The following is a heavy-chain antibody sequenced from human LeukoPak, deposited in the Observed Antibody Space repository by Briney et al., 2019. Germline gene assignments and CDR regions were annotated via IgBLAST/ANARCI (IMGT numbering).Heavy chain of an antibody. CDR2: ISSSGGST. CDR1: GITLSNYG. CDR3: AKRGVVIRVILVGFHKEAYYFDS. J-gene: IGHJ4*02. Sequence: GGSLRLSCAVSGITLSNYGMSWVRQAPGKGLEWVAGISSSGGSTNYADSVKGRFSIFRDNPKNTLYLQMNSLRAEDTAVYFCAKRGVVIRVILVGFHKEAYYFDSWGQGALVTVSS. V-gene: IGHV3-23*01. D-gene: IGHD3-22*01.